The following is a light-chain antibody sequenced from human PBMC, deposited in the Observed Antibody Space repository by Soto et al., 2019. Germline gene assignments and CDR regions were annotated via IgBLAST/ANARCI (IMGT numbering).Light chain of an antibody. CDR1: QSLVHSDGNTY. CDR2: KVS. V-gene: IGKV2-30*02. Sequence: DVVMTQSPLSLPVTLGQPASISCRSSQSLVHSDGNTYLNWFQKRPGQSPRRLIYKVSNRDSGIPDRFSGSGSGTDFTLTISRLEPEDFAVYYCQQYGSSRTFGQGTKVEIK. CDR3: QQYGSSRT. J-gene: IGKJ1*01.